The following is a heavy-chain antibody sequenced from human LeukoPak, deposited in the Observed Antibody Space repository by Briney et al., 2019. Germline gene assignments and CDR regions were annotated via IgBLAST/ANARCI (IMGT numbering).Heavy chain of an antibody. Sequence: GGSLRLSCAASRFTFSTYWMHWVRQAPGKGLVWVSRIHSDGSSTSYADSVKGRFTISRDNAKNTLYLQMNSLRAEDTAVYYCARENKWLPTSDAFDIWGQGTMVTVSS. J-gene: IGHJ3*02. CDR2: IHSDGSST. V-gene: IGHV3-74*01. CDR3: ARENKWLPTSDAFDI. D-gene: IGHD3-22*01. CDR1: RFTFSTYW.